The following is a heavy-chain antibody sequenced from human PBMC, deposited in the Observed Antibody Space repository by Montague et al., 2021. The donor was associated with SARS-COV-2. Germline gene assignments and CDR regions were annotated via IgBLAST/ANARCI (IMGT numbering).Heavy chain of an antibody. Sequence: SETQSLTCTVSGGSISSYYWSWIRQPPGKGLEWIGYIYYSGSTNYNPSLKSRVTISVDTSKNQLSLKLSSVTAADTAVYYCARGSGWMGNAFDIWGQGTMVTVSS. CDR3: ARGSGWMGNAFDI. CDR1: GGSISSYY. CDR2: IYYSGST. D-gene: IGHD6-19*01. V-gene: IGHV4-59*01. J-gene: IGHJ3*02.